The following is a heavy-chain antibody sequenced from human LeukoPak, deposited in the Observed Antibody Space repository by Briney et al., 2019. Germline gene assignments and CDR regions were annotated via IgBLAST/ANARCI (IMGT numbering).Heavy chain of an antibody. V-gene: IGHV1-69*01. J-gene: IGHJ4*02. CDR3: ATSPGGRWLILPTDFDY. D-gene: IGHD3-16*01. Sequence: SVKVTCKAARGTFSSYGVSCERQAPDQGLEWMAVLIPTNGTAKCAQKFQGRVAITADESTSTAYMELSSLRSEDTAVYYCATSPGGRWLILPTDFDYWGQGTLVTVSS. CDR1: RGTFSSYG. CDR2: LIPTNGTA.